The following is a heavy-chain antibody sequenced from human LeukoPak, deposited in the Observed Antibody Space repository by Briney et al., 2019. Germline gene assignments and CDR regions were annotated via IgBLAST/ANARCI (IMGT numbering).Heavy chain of an antibody. J-gene: IGHJ2*01. Sequence: KTSETLSLTCTVSGGSISSSSYYWGWIRQPPGKGLEWIGSIYYSGSTYYNPSLKSRVTISVDTSKNQFSLKLSSVTAADTAVYYCARHPPRGGDYGESGWYFDLWGRGTLDTVSS. CDR2: IYYSGST. V-gene: IGHV4-39*01. D-gene: IGHD2-21*02. CDR3: ARHPPRGGDYGESGWYFDL. CDR1: GGSISSSSYY.